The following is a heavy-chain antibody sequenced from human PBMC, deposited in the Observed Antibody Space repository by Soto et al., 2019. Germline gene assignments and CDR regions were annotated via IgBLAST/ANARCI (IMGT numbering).Heavy chain of an antibody. CDR1: GGSSTRGSHF. Sequence: PSEPLSLTCPVSGGSSTRGSHFWSWIRQPPGKGLXWIXPVXXTXTXXXNXXLKSRVTISVDTSKTQFSLNLRSVTAADTAVYYCARDLAAVPRALDYWGRGTLVTASS. J-gene: IGHJ4*02. CDR3: ARDLAAVPRALDY. CDR2: VXXTXTX. V-gene: IGHV4-61*01. D-gene: IGHD6-13*01.